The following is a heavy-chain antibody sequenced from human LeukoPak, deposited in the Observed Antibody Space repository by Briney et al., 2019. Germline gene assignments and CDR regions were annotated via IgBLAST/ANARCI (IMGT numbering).Heavy chain of an antibody. CDR3: ARVLIEYSSSPVDY. D-gene: IGHD6-6*01. J-gene: IGHJ4*02. V-gene: IGHV3-48*04. CDR1: GFTFSSYS. CDR2: VSGSSSSM. Sequence: GGSLRLSCAASGFTFSSYSMNWVRQAPGKGLEWGSYVSGSSSSMYYADSVKGRFTISRDNDKNSLYLQLNSLRAEDTAVYYCARVLIEYSSSPVDYWGQGTLVTVSS.